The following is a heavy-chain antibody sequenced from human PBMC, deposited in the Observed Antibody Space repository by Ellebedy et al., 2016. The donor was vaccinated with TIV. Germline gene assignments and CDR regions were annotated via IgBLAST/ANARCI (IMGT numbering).Heavy chain of an antibody. D-gene: IGHD5-24*01. CDR3: AARRGDGYNPFDY. CDR1: GGSFSGYY. CDR2: INHSGST. V-gene: IGHV4-34*01. Sequence: SETLSLXXAVYGGSFSGYYWSWIRQPPGKGLEWIGEINHSGSTNYNPSLKSRVTISVDTSKNQFSLKLSSVTAADTAVYYCAARRGDGYNPFDYWGQGTLVTVSS. J-gene: IGHJ4*02.